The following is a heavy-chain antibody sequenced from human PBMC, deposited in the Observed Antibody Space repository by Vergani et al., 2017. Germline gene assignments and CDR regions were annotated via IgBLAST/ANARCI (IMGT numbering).Heavy chain of an antibody. CDR3: VLQGYCSSTSCYTANDAFDI. Sequence: QVQLQQWGAGLLKPSETLSLTCAVYGGSFSGYYWSWIRQPPGKGLEWIGEINHSGSTNYNPSLKSRVTISVDTSKNQFSLKLSSVTAADTAVYYCVLQGYCSSTSCYTANDAFDIWGQGTMVTVSS. J-gene: IGHJ3*02. CDR2: INHSGST. CDR1: GGSFSGYY. V-gene: IGHV4-34*01. D-gene: IGHD2-2*02.